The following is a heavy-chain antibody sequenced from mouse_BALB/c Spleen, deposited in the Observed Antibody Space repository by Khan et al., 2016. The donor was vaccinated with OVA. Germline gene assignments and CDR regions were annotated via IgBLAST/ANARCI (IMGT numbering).Heavy chain of an antibody. J-gene: IGHJ3*01. CDR2: ISYSGST. CDR3: ARWFTY. Sequence: EVKLLESGPGLVKPSQSLSLTCTVTGYSITSDYAWNWIRQFPGNKLEWMGYISYSGSTTYNPSLKSRISITRDTSKNQFFLQLNSVTNEDTATYYCARWFTYWGQGTLVTVSA. V-gene: IGHV3-2*02. CDR1: GYSITSDYA.